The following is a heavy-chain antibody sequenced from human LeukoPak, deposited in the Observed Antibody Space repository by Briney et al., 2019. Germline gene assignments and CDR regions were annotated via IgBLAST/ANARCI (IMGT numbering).Heavy chain of an antibody. CDR2: ISSSGSTI. CDR3: AELGITMIGGG. Sequence: GGSLRLSCAASGFIFSSYEMNWVRQAPGKGLEWVSYISSSGSTIYYADSLKGRFTISRDNAKNSLYLQMNSLRAEDTAVYYCAELGITMIGGGWGKGTTVTISS. V-gene: IGHV3-48*03. CDR1: GFIFSSYE. J-gene: IGHJ6*04. D-gene: IGHD3-10*02.